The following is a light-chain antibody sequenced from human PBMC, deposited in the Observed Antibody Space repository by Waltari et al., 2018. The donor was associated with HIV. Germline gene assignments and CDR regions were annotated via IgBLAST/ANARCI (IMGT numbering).Light chain of an antibody. Sequence: QSALTPPASVSGSPGQSNTISCTGTSSDVGGYHSASWYQQHPGLAPKLMIYEVSNRPAGVSNRFSGSKSGNTASLTISGLQAEDEADYYCSSYTSSSTLVFGGGTKLTVL. CDR2: EVS. CDR1: SSDVGGYHS. J-gene: IGLJ2*01. V-gene: IGLV2-14*01. CDR3: SSYTSSSTLV.